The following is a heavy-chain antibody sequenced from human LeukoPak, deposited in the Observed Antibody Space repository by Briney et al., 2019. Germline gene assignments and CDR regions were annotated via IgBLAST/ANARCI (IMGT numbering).Heavy chain of an antibody. D-gene: IGHD3-3*01. Sequence: ASLKVSCKASGYTFTSYYMHWVRQAPGQGLEWMGIINPSGGSTSYAQKFQGRVTMTRDTSTSTVYMELSSLRSEDTAVYYCARGRTFGVVIITPNWFDPWGQGTLVTVSS. CDR2: INPSGGST. V-gene: IGHV1-46*01. CDR3: ARGRTFGVVIITPNWFDP. CDR1: GYTFTSYY. J-gene: IGHJ5*02.